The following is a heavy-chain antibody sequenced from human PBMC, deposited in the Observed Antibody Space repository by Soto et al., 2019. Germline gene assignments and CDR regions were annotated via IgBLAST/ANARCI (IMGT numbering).Heavy chain of an antibody. Sequence: GASVKVSCKASGYTFTGYYMHWVRQAPGQGLEWMGWINPNSGGTNYAQKFQGWVTMTRDTSISTAYMELSRLRSDDTAVYYCARGGREYYDFWSGYSYYGMDVWGQGTTVTVSS. CDR1: GYTFTGYY. V-gene: IGHV1-2*04. D-gene: IGHD3-3*01. J-gene: IGHJ6*02. CDR2: INPNSGGT. CDR3: ARGGREYYDFWSGYSYYGMDV.